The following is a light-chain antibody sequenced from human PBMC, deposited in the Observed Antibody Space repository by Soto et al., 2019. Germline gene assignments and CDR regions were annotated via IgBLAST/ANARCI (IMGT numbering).Light chain of an antibody. CDR3: HQINSFPWT. CDR1: QSIDTW. J-gene: IGKJ1*01. CDR2: KAS. V-gene: IGKV1-5*03. Sequence: DIQMTQSPSTLSASVGDRITITCRASQSIDTWLAWYQQKPGKAPNLLIYKASTLQSGVPSRFSGSGSETEFNLTLRRPQPDGFSTYHCHQINSFPWTVGQGTQVEIK.